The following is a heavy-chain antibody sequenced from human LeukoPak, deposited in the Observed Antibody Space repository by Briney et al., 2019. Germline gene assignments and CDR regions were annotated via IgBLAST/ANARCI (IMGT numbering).Heavy chain of an antibody. V-gene: IGHV1-18*01. Sequence: ASVKVSCKASGYTFTSYGISWVRQAPGQGLEWMGWISAYNGNTNYAQKFQGRVTMTRDTPISTAYMELSRLRSDDTAVYYCAGIMAGYYYYYYGMDVWGQGTTVTVSS. CDR3: AGIMAGYYYYYYGMDV. J-gene: IGHJ6*02. CDR1: GYTFTSYG. CDR2: ISAYNGNT. D-gene: IGHD2-8*01.